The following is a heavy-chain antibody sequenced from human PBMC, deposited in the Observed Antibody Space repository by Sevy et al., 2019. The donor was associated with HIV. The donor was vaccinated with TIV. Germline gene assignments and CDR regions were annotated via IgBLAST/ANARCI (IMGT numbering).Heavy chain of an antibody. Sequence: SETLSLTCTASGGSLISPTFYWGWVRQPPEERLEWIAAMHYGGNTYYNPSLKGRLAMSVDTSKNQFSLNLTSVTAADAAVYHCVRDHHLRGRHWFDSWGQGALVTVSS. V-gene: IGHV4-39*02. J-gene: IGHJ5*01. CDR2: MHYGGNT. CDR3: VRDHHLRGRHWFDS. D-gene: IGHD3-16*01. CDR1: GGSLISPTFY.